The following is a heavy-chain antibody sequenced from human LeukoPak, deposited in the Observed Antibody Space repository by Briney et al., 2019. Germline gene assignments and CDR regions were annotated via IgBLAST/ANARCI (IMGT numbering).Heavy chain of an antibody. CDR2: TSRSSGA. D-gene: IGHD2-2*03. Sequence: QPGGSLRLSCVGSGFTFSAYDMQWVRQAPGKGLEWVSGTSRSSGAHYTDSVKGRFTTSRDNSKDTLYLQMDSLRAEDTAVYYCAQGGYFAFDMWGQGTMVTVSS. CDR1: GFTFSAYD. CDR3: AQGGYFAFDM. J-gene: IGHJ3*02. V-gene: IGHV3-23*01.